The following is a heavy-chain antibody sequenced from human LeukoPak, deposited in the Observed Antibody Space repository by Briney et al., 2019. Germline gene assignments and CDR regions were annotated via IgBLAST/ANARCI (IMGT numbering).Heavy chain of an antibody. V-gene: IGHV3-30*01. Sequence: GGSLRLSCAASGFTLSSYAMHWVRQAPGKGLEWVSIISSGGIYEYYADSVKGRFTISRDNSKNTLFLQLNSLRAEDTALYYCARDSTYYYESGSSGPHCFDTWGQGTLVTVSS. D-gene: IGHD3-10*01. CDR3: ARDSTYYYESGSSGPHCFDT. CDR2: ISSGGIYE. J-gene: IGHJ4*02. CDR1: GFTLSSYA.